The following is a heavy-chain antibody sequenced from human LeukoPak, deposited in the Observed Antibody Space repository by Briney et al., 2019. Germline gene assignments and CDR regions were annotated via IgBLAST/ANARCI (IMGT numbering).Heavy chain of an antibody. D-gene: IGHD3-22*01. J-gene: IGHJ4*02. V-gene: IGHV4-34*01. CDR1: GGSFSGYY. CDR2: INHSGST. Sequence: PSETLSLTCAVYGGSFSGYYWSWIRQPPGKGLEWIGEINHSGSTNYNPSLKSRVTISVDTSKNQFSLKLSSVTAADTAVYYCASHYYDSSGFYYIEDYWGQGTLVTVSS. CDR3: ASHYYDSSGFYYIEDY.